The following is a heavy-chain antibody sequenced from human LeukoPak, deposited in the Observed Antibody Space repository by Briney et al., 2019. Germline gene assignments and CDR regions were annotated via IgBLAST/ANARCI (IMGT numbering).Heavy chain of an antibody. Sequence: PGGSLRLSCAASGFNFSSYAMHWVRQAPGKGLDWVAVISDGGDDKFYTDSVKGRFSISRDNSKNTLYLQMNSLRAEDTAAYHCASDLDYGDIDDSFDVWGQGTMVTVSS. CDR3: ASDLDYGDIDDSFDV. V-gene: IGHV3-30*10. CDR1: GFNFSSYA. CDR2: ISDGGDDK. D-gene: IGHD4-17*01. J-gene: IGHJ3*01.